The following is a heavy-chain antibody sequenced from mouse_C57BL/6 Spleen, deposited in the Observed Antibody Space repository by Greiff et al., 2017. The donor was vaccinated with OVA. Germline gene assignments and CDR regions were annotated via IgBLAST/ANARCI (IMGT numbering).Heavy chain of an antibody. V-gene: IGHV5-9*01. D-gene: IGHD1-1*01. CDR3: ARLSDYGSRYYYAMDY. Sequence: EVKVEESGGGLVKPGGSLKLSCAASGFTFSSYTMSWVRQTPEKRLEWVATISGGGGNTYYPDSVKGRFTISRDNAKNTLYLQMSSLRSEDTALYYCARLSDYGSRYYYAMDYWGQGTSVTVSS. J-gene: IGHJ4*01. CDR1: GFTFSSYT. CDR2: ISGGGGNT.